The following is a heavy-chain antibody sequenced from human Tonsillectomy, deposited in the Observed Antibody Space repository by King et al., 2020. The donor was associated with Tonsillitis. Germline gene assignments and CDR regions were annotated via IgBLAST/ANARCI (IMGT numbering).Heavy chain of an antibody. D-gene: IGHD3-9*01. J-gene: IGHJ4*02. Sequence: VQLVESGGGLVQPGGSLRLSCAASGFTFSSYAMSWVRQAPGKGLEGVSVIYSGGSSTYYADSEKGRFTISRDNSKNTLYLQMNSLRAEDTAVYYCAKGGDDILTGYYPDYWGQGTLVTVSS. CDR2: IYSGGSST. CDR1: GFTFSSYA. V-gene: IGHV3-23*03. CDR3: AKGGDDILTGYYPDY.